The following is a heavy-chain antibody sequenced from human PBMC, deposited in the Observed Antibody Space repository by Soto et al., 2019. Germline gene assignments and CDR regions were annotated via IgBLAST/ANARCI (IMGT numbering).Heavy chain of an antibody. D-gene: IGHD4-17*01. CDR3: ARDGTVTTPWYFDL. J-gene: IGHJ2*01. Sequence: EVQLVESGGGLVQPGGSLRLSCAASGFTVSSNYMSWVRQAPGKGLEWVSVIYSGGSTYYADSVKGRFTISRDNSKNTLYLQMNSLGAEDTAVYYCARDGTVTTPWYFDLWGRGTLVTVSS. CDR1: GFTVSSNY. V-gene: IGHV3-66*01. CDR2: IYSGGST.